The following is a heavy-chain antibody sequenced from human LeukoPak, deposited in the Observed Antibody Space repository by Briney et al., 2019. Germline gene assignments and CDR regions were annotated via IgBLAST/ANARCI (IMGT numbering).Heavy chain of an antibody. CDR3: AKEYDYVWGSYPCPAFDI. CDR2: ISGSGGST. Sequence: GGSLRLSCAASGFTFSSYAMSWVRQAPGKGLEWVSAISGSGGSTYYADSVKGRFTISRDNSKNTLYLQMNSLRAEDTAVYYCAKEYDYVWGSYPCPAFDIWGQGTMVTVSS. D-gene: IGHD3-16*02. CDR1: GFTFSSYA. V-gene: IGHV3-23*01. J-gene: IGHJ3*02.